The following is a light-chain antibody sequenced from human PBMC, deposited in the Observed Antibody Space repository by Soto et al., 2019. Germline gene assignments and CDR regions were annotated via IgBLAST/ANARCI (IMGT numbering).Light chain of an antibody. CDR2: DVS. CDR1: SSDVGASNY. J-gene: IGLJ2*01. CDR3: CSDAGSHTLL. Sequence: QSVLTQPRSVSGSPGQSVAISCTGTSSDVGASNYVSWYQQHPGKAPKLMIYDVSKRPSGVPDRFSGSKSGNTASLTISGLQAEDEADYHCCSDAGSHTLLFGGGTQLTVL. V-gene: IGLV2-11*01.